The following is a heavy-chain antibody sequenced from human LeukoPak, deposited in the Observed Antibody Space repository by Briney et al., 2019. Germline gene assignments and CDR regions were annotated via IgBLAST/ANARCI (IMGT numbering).Heavy chain of an antibody. CDR2: ISDTGNT. CDR1: GFTLSSYA. J-gene: IGHJ4*02. Sequence: GGSLRLSCAASGFTLSSYAMSWVRQAPGKGLEWVSAISDTGNTYHADSVKGRFTISRDSSKNTLFLQMNRLRPEDTAVYYCAKAPVTTCRGAFCYPFDYWGLGTLVTVSS. D-gene: IGHD2-15*01. CDR3: AKAPVTTCRGAFCYPFDY. V-gene: IGHV3-23*01.